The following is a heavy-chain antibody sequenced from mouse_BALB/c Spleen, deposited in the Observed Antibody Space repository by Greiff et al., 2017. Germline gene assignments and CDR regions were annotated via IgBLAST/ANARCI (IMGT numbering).Heavy chain of an antibody. Sequence: EVMLVESGGGLVKPGGSLKLSCAASGFTFSSYAMSWVRQTPEKRLEWVASISSGGSTYYPDSVKGRFTISRDNARNMLYLQMSSLRSEDTAMYYCARGDGYYAYYAMDYWGQGTSVTVSS. CDR3: ARGDGYYAYYAMDY. CDR2: ISSGGST. D-gene: IGHD2-3*01. V-gene: IGHV5-6-5*01. J-gene: IGHJ4*01. CDR1: GFTFSSYA.